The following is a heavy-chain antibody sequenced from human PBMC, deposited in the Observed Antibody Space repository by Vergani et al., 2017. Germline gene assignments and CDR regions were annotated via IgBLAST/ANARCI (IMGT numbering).Heavy chain of an antibody. CDR3: AKSIAAPTGWFDP. CDR1: GGSISSGSYY. CDR2: IYTSGST. V-gene: IGHV4-61*02. Sequence: QVQLQESGPGLVKPSQTLSLTCTVSGGSISSGSYYWSWIRQPAGKGLEWIGRIYTSGSTNYNPSLKSRVTISVDTSKNQFSLKLSSVTAADTAVYYCAKSIAAPTGWFDPWGQGTLVTVSS. J-gene: IGHJ5*02. D-gene: IGHD6-6*01.